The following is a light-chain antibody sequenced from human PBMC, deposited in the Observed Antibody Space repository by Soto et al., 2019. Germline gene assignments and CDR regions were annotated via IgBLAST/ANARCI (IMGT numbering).Light chain of an antibody. CDR1: QGISSA. V-gene: IGKV1-13*02. CDR3: QQLRT. Sequence: AIQLTQSPSSLSASVGDRATITCRASQGISSALAWYQQKPGKAPKLLSYDASSLESGVPSRFSGSGSGTDFTLTISSLQPEDYATYYCQQLRTFGQGTRLEIK. CDR2: DAS. J-gene: IGKJ5*01.